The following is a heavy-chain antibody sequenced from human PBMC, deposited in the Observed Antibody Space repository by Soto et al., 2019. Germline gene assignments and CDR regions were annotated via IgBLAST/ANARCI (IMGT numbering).Heavy chain of an antibody. D-gene: IGHD3-22*01. Sequence: GGSLRLSCAASGFTFSSYGMHWVRQAPGKGLEWVAVIWYDGSNKYYADSVKGRFTISRDNSKNTLYLQMNSLRAEDTAVYYCARASYYYDSSGYYLDYWGQGTLVTVSS. CDR3: ARASYYYDSSGYYLDY. CDR1: GFTFSSYG. CDR2: IWYDGSNK. V-gene: IGHV3-33*01. J-gene: IGHJ4*02.